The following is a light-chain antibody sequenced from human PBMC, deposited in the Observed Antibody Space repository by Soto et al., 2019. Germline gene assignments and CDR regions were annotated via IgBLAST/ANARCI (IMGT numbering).Light chain of an antibody. Sequence: QSVLTQPPSASGSPGQSVTISCTGTSSDIGAYNYVSWFQQHPGEAPKLIISEVNKRPSGVPDRFSGSKSGNTASLTVSGLQAEDEAEYYCSSYGGRDNLIFGGGTKVTVL. CDR1: SSDIGAYNY. J-gene: IGLJ2*01. V-gene: IGLV2-8*01. CDR2: EVN. CDR3: SSYGGRDNLI.